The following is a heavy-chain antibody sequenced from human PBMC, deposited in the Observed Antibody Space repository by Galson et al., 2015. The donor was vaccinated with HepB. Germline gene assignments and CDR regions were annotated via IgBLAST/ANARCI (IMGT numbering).Heavy chain of an antibody. Sequence: SVKVSCKASGYTFGDSGIIWVRQAPGQGLEWMGWISPYNANTNYAQKFRGRVTLTTVASTTTAYMELRSLRSDDTAIYYCAREGSYCIGDTCYYYFDYWGQGSPGTASS. CDR3: AREGSYCIGDTCYYYFDY. J-gene: IGHJ4*02. CDR2: ISPYNANT. V-gene: IGHV1-18*01. D-gene: IGHD2-15*01. CDR1: GYTFGDSG.